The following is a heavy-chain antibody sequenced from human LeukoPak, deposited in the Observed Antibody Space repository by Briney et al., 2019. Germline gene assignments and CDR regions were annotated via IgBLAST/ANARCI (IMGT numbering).Heavy chain of an antibody. J-gene: IGHJ4*02. Sequence: GGTLRLSCATSGFTFSNYGLSWVRQAPGKGLEWVSGITGSGGSTYYADSVKGRFTISRDNSKNTLYLQMNSLRAEDTAVYYCARGPSGYHNTGGQGTLVTVSS. D-gene: IGHD5-12*01. CDR2: ITGSGGST. CDR3: ARGPSGYHNT. CDR1: GFTFSNYG. V-gene: IGHV3-23*01.